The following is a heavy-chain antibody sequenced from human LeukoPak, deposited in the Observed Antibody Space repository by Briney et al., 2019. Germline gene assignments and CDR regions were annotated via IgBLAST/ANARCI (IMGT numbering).Heavy chain of an antibody. CDR1: GFTFSSYW. Sequence: PGGSLRLSWAASGFTFSSYWMHWVRQAPGKGLVWVSRINTDGSSTSYADSVKGRFTISRDNAKNTLYLQMNSLRAEDTAVYYCASLGIAAANNAFDIWGQGTMVTVSS. J-gene: IGHJ3*02. CDR2: INTDGSST. CDR3: ASLGIAAANNAFDI. D-gene: IGHD6-13*01. V-gene: IGHV3-74*01.